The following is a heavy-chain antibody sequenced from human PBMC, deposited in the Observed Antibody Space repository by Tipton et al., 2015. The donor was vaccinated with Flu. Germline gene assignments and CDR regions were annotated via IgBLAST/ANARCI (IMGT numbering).Heavy chain of an antibody. Sequence: LSLTCAASGFAVSDNYMSWVRQAPGKGLEWVSVIYSGGSTYYADSVKGRFTISRDNSKNTLYLQMNRLRAEDTAVYYCARPRGGGSLYYFDYWGQGTLVSVSS. D-gene: IGHD1-26*01. CDR3: ARPRGGGSLYYFDY. V-gene: IGHV3-53*01. CDR1: GFAVSDNY. CDR2: IYSGGST. J-gene: IGHJ4*02.